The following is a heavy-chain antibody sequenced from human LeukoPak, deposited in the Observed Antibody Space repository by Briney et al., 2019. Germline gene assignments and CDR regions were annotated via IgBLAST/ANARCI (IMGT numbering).Heavy chain of an antibody. Sequence: PGGSLRLSCAASGFTFSDYAMSWVRQSPGKGLEWVSAIGARGETTLYADSVKGRFTISRDNSKNTLFLQMNSLRAEDTSLYYCAKSSVFAVRVYDYWGQGTLVTVSS. J-gene: IGHJ4*02. CDR1: GFTFSDYA. CDR3: AKSSVFAVRVYDY. CDR2: IGARGETT. V-gene: IGHV3-23*01. D-gene: IGHD5/OR15-5a*01.